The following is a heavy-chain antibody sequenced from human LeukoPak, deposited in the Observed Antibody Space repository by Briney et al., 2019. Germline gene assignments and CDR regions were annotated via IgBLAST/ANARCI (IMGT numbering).Heavy chain of an antibody. CDR3: ARGYYDFWSGPPLRARLNAFDI. D-gene: IGHD3-3*01. CDR1: GGSISSYY. Sequence: SETLSLTCTVSGGSISSYYWSWIRQPAGKGLEWIGRIYTSGSTNYNPSLNSRVTMSVDTSKNQFSLKLSSVPAADTAVYYCARGYYDFWSGPPLRARLNAFDIWGQGTMVTVSS. V-gene: IGHV4-4*07. CDR2: IYTSGST. J-gene: IGHJ3*02.